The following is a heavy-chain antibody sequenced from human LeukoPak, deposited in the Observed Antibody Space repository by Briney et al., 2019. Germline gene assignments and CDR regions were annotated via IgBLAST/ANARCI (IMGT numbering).Heavy chain of an antibody. CDR1: GGSFSGYY. D-gene: IGHD1-26*01. J-gene: IGHJ4*02. V-gene: IGHV4-34*01. CDR2: INHSGST. Sequence: SETLSLTCAVYGGSFSGYYWSWIRQPPGKGLEWIGEINHSGSTNYNPSLKSRVTISVDTSKNQISLKLSSVTAADTAVYYCARAPTGVGATLFDYWGQGTLVTVSS. CDR3: ARAPTGVGATLFDY.